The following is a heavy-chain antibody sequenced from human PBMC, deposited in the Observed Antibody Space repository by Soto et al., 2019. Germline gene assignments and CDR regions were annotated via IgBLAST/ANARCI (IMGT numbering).Heavy chain of an antibody. J-gene: IGHJ3*02. V-gene: IGHV1-8*01. CDR1: GYTFTSYD. Sequence: QVQLVQSGAEVKKPGASVKVSCKASGYTFTSYDINWVRQATGQGLEWMGWMKPNSGNTGYAQKFQGRVTMTRNTSINTAYMELSSLRSKDTAVYYCASPARNYDFWSGYSFDIWGQGTMVTVS. CDR2: MKPNSGNT. CDR3: ASPARNYDFWSGYSFDI. D-gene: IGHD3-3*01.